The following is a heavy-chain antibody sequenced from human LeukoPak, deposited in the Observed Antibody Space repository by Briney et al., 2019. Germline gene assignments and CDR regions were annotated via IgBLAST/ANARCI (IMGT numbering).Heavy chain of an antibody. D-gene: IGHD1-26*01. CDR2: IYYSGST. CDR3: ARDNVVDATSGIDY. J-gene: IGHJ4*02. Sequence: SETLSLTCTVSGGSISSYYWSWVRQPPGKGLEWIGYIYYSGSTNYNPSLKSRVTISVDTSKNQFSLKLTSMTAADTAVYFCARDNVVDATSGIDYWGQGTLVTVSS. CDR1: GGSISSYY. V-gene: IGHV4-59*12.